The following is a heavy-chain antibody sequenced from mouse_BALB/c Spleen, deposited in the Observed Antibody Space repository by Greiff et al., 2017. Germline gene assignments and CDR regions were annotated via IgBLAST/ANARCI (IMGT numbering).Heavy chain of an antibody. Sequence: VQLQQSGAELVKPGASVKMSCKAFGFTFTTYPIEWVKQNHGKSLEWIGNFHPYNDDTKYNEKFKGKVKLTVEKSSSTVYLELSRLTSDDTAVYYCARTMITTGDCYIDVWGAGTSVTVSS. CDR2: FHPYNDDT. J-gene: IGHJ1*01. D-gene: IGHD2-4*01. CDR3: ARTMITTGDCYIDV. CDR1: GFTFTTYP. V-gene: IGHV1-47*01.